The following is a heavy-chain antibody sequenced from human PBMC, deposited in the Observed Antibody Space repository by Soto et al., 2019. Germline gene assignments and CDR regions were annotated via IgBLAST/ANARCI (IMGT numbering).Heavy chain of an antibody. J-gene: IGHJ4*02. Sequence: GESLKISCKGSGYSFTNYWIGWVRQMPGKGLEWMGIIYPADSDTRYSPSFQGQVTISADKSISTAADTAVYYCANYPTTVTSDYWGQGTLVTVSS. CDR3: DY. V-gene: IGHV5-51*01. D-gene: IGHD4-17*01. CDR1: GYSFTNYW. CDR2: IYPADSDT.